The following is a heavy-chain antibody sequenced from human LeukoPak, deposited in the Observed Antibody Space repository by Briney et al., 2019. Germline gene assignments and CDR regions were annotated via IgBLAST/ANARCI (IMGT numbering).Heavy chain of an antibody. J-gene: IGHJ4*02. D-gene: IGHD3-10*01. CDR3: AKEGLILVRGVRSYFDY. V-gene: IGHV3-23*01. CDR2: ISGSGGST. CDR1: GFTFSSYA. Sequence: GGSLRLSCAASGFTFSSYAMSWVRQAPGKGLEWVSAISGSGGSTYYADSVKGRFTISRDNSKNTLYLQMNSLRAEDTAVYYCAKEGLILVRGVRSYFDYWGQGTLVTVSS.